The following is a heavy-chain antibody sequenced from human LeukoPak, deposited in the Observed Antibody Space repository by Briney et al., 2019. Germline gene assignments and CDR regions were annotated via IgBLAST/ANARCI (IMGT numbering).Heavy chain of an antibody. CDR3: ARGDYVFDY. Sequence: TSVKVSCTGSGYTFTGYYMHWVRQAPGQGLEWMGWINPNWGGTNYAQKFQGWLTMTRDTSISTAYMELSRLRSDDTAVYYCARGDYVFDYWGQGTLVTVSS. D-gene: IGHD4-17*01. V-gene: IGHV1-2*04. CDR2: INPNWGGT. J-gene: IGHJ4*02. CDR1: GYTFTGYY.